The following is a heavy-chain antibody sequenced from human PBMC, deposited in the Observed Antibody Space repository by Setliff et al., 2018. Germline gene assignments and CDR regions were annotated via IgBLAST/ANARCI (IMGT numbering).Heavy chain of an antibody. CDR3: ARGGTFRYFDF. D-gene: IGHD5-12*01. CDR2: VYYSGTA. Sequence: PSETLSLTCTVSDGSLSTYYWSWIRQPPGKGLEFIGYVYYSGTANYSPSLRSRLTISLDTSKNQFSLKLRSVTAADTAVYYCARGGTFRYFDFWGQGAPVTVSS. V-gene: IGHV4-59*01. CDR1: DGSLSTYY. J-gene: IGHJ4*02.